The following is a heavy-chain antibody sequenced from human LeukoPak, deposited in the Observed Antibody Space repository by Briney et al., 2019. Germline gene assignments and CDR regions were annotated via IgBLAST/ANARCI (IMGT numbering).Heavy chain of an antibody. CDR1: GYTLTELS. D-gene: IGHD6-13*01. V-gene: IGHV1-24*01. Sequence: ASVKVSCKVSGYTLTELSMHWVRQAPGKGLEWMGGFDPEDGETIYAQKFQGRVTMTEDTSTDTAYMELSSLRSEDTAVHYCATDIEQLVRFDYWGQGTLVTVSS. CDR3: ATDIEQLVRFDY. J-gene: IGHJ4*02. CDR2: FDPEDGET.